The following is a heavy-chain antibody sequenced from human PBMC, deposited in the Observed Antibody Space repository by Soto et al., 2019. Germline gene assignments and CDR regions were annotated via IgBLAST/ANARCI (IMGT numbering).Heavy chain of an antibody. CDR2: IKQDGSEK. V-gene: IGHV3-7*01. Sequence: GGSLRLSCAASGFTFSSYWMSWVRQAPGKGLEWVANIKQDGSEKYYVDSVKGRLTISRDNAKNSLYLQMNSLRAEDTAVYYCAREFITIFGVAPDYYMDVWGKGTTVTVSS. CDR1: GFTFSSYW. D-gene: IGHD3-3*01. CDR3: AREFITIFGVAPDYYMDV. J-gene: IGHJ6*03.